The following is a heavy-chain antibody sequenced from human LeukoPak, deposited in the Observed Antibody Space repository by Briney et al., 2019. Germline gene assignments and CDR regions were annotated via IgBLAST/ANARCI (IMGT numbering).Heavy chain of an antibody. V-gene: IGHV1-2*02. CDR2: INPNSGGT. CDR3: ASDDSSGYYPTYYFDY. CDR1: GFTFTSYY. J-gene: IGHJ4*02. Sequence: ASVKLSCAASGFTFTSYYMHWVRQAPGQGLEWMGWINPNSGGTNYAQKFRGRVTMTRDTSISTAYMELSRLRSDDTAVYYCASDDSSGYYPTYYFDYWGQGTLVTVSS. D-gene: IGHD3-22*01.